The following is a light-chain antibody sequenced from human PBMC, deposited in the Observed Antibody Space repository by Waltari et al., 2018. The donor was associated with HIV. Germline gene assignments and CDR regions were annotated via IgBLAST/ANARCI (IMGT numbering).Light chain of an antibody. CDR3: LLYYSGVVV. J-gene: IGLJ2*01. Sequence: QTVVTQEPSLTVSPGGTITLTCASTTGAVTSAHHPNWFQQKPGKAPRALIFSTANKYSWTPARFPGSLLGGKAALTLSGLQPEDEAEYFCLLYYSGVVVFGGGTRVTVL. V-gene: IGLV7-43*01. CDR2: STA. CDR1: TGAVTSAHH.